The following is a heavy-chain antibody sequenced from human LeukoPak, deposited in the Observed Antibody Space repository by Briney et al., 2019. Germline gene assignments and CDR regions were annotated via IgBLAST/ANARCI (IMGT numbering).Heavy chain of an antibody. V-gene: IGHV3-23*01. CDR3: AKLGIVATMPDY. D-gene: IGHD5-12*01. J-gene: IGHJ4*02. Sequence: GGSPRLSCTASGFTFSSYAMSWVRQAPGKGLEWVSAISGSGGSTYYADSVKGRFTISRDNSKNTLYLQMNSLRAEDTAVYYCAKLGIVATMPDYWGQGTLVTVSS. CDR1: GFTFSSYA. CDR2: ISGSGGST.